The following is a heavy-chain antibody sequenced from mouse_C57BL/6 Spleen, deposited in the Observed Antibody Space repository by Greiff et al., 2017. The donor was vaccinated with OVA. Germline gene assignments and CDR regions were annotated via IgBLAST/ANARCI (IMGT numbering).Heavy chain of an antibody. CDR1: GYSFTGYY. D-gene: IGHD1-1*01. Sequence: VHVKQSGPELVKPGASVKISCKASGYSFTGYYMNWVKQSPEKSLEWIGEINPSTGGTTYNQKFKAKATLTVDKSSSTAYMQLKSLTSEDSAVYYCARGRDYYGSSPDDWGQGTTLTVSS. CDR3: ARGRDYYGSSPDD. V-gene: IGHV1-42*01. J-gene: IGHJ2*01. CDR2: INPSTGGT.